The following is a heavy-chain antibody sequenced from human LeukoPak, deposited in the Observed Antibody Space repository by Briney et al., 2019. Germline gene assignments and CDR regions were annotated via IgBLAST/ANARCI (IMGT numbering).Heavy chain of an antibody. J-gene: IGHJ4*02. Sequence: PGGSLRLSCAASGFTFITYWMHWVRQAPGKGLVWVSRINPDGSTTSYADSVKGRFTVSRDNAKNTLYLQMNSLRAEDTAVYYCAKEAKPYSSGWYWGQGTLVTVSS. CDR2: INPDGSTT. D-gene: IGHD6-19*01. CDR1: GFTFITYW. V-gene: IGHV3-74*01. CDR3: AKEAKPYSSGWY.